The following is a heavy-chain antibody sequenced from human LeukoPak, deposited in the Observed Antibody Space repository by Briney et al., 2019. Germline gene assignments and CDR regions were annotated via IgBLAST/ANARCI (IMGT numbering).Heavy chain of an antibody. J-gene: IGHJ4*02. CDR2: IVVGSGNT. Sequence: SVKVSCKASGFTFTSSAVQWVRQARGQRLEWIGWIVVGSGNTNYAQKFQERVTITRGMSTSTAYMELSSLRSEDTAVYYCAALYCGGDCYLVGGFDYWGQGTLVTVSS. D-gene: IGHD2-21*02. V-gene: IGHV1-58*01. CDR1: GFTFTSSA. CDR3: AALYCGGDCYLVGGFDY.